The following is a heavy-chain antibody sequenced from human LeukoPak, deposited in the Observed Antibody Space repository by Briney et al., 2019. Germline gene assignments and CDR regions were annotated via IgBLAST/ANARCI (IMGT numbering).Heavy chain of an antibody. Sequence: GGSMRLSCVDSGITFSKYWMNWVRQAPGKGLEWVANMKHDGNEKHYVDSVEGRFTISRDNAKSSLYLQMNNLRAEDTAVYYCARDLGHSGYDLYDYWGQGTLVTVSS. D-gene: IGHD5-12*01. CDR3: ARDLGHSGYDLYDY. V-gene: IGHV3-7*01. CDR1: GITFSKYW. CDR2: MKHDGNEK. J-gene: IGHJ4*02.